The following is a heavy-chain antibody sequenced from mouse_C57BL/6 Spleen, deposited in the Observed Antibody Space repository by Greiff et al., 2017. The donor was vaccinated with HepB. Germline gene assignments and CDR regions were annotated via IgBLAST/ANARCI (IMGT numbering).Heavy chain of an antibody. D-gene: IGHD2-1*01. Sequence: VQLQQSGPELVKPGASVKISCKASGYTFTDYYMNWVKQSHGKSLEWIGDINPNNGGTSYNQKFKGKATLTVDKSSSTAYMELRSLTSEDSAVYYCARSVFYGNWAYWGQGTLVTVSA. J-gene: IGHJ3*01. CDR1: GYTFTDYY. CDR2: INPNNGGT. V-gene: IGHV1-26*01. CDR3: ARSVFYGNWAY.